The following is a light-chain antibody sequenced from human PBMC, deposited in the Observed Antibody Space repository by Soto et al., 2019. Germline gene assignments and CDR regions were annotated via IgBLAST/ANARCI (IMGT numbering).Light chain of an antibody. V-gene: IGKV1-5*01. CDR2: DAS. CDR3: QKYNTYLT. J-gene: IGKJ1*01. Sequence: DIQMTQSPSTLSASVGDRVTITCRASQSISNWLAWYQQKPGKAPRLLIYDASSLESGVPSRFSGSGSGTEFTLTISSLQPDDFATYYCQKYNTYLTLGQGTNLDIK. CDR1: QSISNW.